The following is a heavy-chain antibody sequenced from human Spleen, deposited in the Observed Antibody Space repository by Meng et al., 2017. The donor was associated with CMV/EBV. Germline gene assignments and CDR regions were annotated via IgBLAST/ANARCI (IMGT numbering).Heavy chain of an antibody. Sequence: GFTLSSYALSWVRQAPGKGLEWVSHSSGSGASAYYADPVKGRFTISRDNSKNTVYLQMNSLRAEDTAVYYCAKAGGYDFWSGYFWDYWGQGTLVTVSS. J-gene: IGHJ4*02. V-gene: IGHV3-23*01. CDR1: GFTLSSYA. D-gene: IGHD3-3*01. CDR2: SSGSGASA. CDR3: AKAGGYDFWSGYFWDY.